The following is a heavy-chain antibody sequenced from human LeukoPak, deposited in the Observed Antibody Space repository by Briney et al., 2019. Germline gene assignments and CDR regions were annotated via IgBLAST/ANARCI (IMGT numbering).Heavy chain of an antibody. J-gene: IGHJ6*03. CDR2: IYYSGST. CDR1: GGSISSYY. V-gene: IGHV4-59*01. Sequence: SETLSLTCTVSGGSISSYYWSWIRQPPGKGLEWIGHIYYSGSTNYNPSLKSRVTISVDTSKNRFSLKLSSVTAADTAVYYCARVPAANWYYYYMDVWGKGTTVTISS. D-gene: IGHD2-2*01. CDR3: ARVPAANWYYYYMDV.